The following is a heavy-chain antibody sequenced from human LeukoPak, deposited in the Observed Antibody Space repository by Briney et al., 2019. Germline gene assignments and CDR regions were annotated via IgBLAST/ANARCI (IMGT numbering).Heavy chain of an antibody. Sequence: ASVKVSCKASGYTFTGYYMHWVRQAPGQGLEWMGWINPNSGGTNYAQKFQGRVTMTRDTSISTAYMGLSRLRSDDTAVYYCARDRWYRKELDYWGQGTLVTVSS. CDR2: INPNSGGT. V-gene: IGHV1-2*02. CDR3: ARDRWYRKELDY. J-gene: IGHJ4*02. D-gene: IGHD6-13*01. CDR1: GYTFTGYY.